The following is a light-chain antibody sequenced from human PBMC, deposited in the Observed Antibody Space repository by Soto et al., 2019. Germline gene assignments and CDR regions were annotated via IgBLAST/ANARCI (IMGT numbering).Light chain of an antibody. V-gene: IGKV1-5*01. Sequence: DIRMTQSPSTLSASVGDRVTITCRASRFISSWLAWYQQKPGKAPNLLLFDASGLESGVPPRFSGGGSGTEFTLTITSLQTDDVATYYGQQYNSFSLTFGGGTKVEIK. CDR2: DAS. CDR3: QQYNSFSLT. CDR1: RFISSW. J-gene: IGKJ4*01.